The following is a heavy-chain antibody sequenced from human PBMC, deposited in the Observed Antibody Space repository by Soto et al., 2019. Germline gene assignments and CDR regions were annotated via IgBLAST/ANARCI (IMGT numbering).Heavy chain of an antibody. Sequence: ASETLSRTCTVSGGSSRSGDDYRSWSGHPPGESREWIGYISYGGSTYYNPSLKSRATISVDTSKTQFSLKLSSVTAAATAVYYCASGDYYGDSYFDYWGQATLVTASS. CDR2: ISYGGST. CDR1: GGSSRSGDDY. J-gene: IGHJ4*02. D-gene: IGHD4-17*01. CDR3: ASGDYYGDSYFDY. V-gene: IGHV4-30-4*01.